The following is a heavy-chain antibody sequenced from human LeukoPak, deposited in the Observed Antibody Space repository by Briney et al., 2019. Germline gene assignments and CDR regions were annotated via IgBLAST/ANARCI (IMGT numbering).Heavy chain of an antibody. CDR3: ARRGRYYDILTGYPQLYYFDY. Sequence: SETLSLTCAVYGGSFSGYYWSWIRQPPGKGLEWIGEINHSGSTNYNPSLKSRVTISVDTSKNQFSLKLSSVTAADTAVYYCARRGRYYDILTGYPQLYYFDYWGQGTLVTVSS. CDR2: INHSGST. CDR1: GGSFSGYY. D-gene: IGHD3-9*01. J-gene: IGHJ4*02. V-gene: IGHV4-34*01.